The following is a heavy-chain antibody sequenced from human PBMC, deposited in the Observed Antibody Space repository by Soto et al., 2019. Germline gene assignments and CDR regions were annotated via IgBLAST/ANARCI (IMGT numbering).Heavy chain of an antibody. D-gene: IGHD3-22*01. CDR1: GFTFSSCE. J-gene: IGHJ4*02. V-gene: IGHV3-48*03. CDR3: ARAPRYSSGYHNLAFDY. CDR2: IGSSGSTI. Sequence: GGSLRLSCAASGFTFSSCEMNWVRQAPGKGLEWVSYIGSSGSTIYYADSVKGRFTISRDNAKNSLYLQMNSLRAEDTAVYYCARAPRYSSGYHNLAFDYWGQVTLVTVSS.